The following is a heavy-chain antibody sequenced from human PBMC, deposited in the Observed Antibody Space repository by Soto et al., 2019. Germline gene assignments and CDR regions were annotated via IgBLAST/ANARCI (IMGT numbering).Heavy chain of an antibody. CDR2: ISGSGTTA. CDR1: EVIFSSYA. Sequence: GGSLRLSCAASEVIFSSYAMSCVRQATGKGLEWVSVISGSGTTAYYAGSVRGAFSFSRDNSKKTMYLQMNSLRAVDTAVYYCAKTTAGWLSAFEIWGQETMVTV. CDR3: AKTTAGWLSAFEI. V-gene: IGHV3-23*01. D-gene: IGHD6-19*01. J-gene: IGHJ3*02.